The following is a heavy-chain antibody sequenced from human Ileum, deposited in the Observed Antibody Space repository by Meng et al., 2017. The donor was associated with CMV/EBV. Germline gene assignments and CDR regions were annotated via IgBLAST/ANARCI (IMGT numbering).Heavy chain of an antibody. V-gene: IGHV3-21*01. Sequence: CAAAGFTFSSYSMNWVRQAPGKGLEWVSSISSSSSYIYYADSVKGRFTISRDNAKNSLYLQMNSLRAEDTAVYYCARDIAAGGNDYWGQGTLVTVSS. J-gene: IGHJ4*02. D-gene: IGHD6-13*01. CDR2: ISSSSSYI. CDR3: ARDIAAGGNDY. CDR1: GFTFSSYS.